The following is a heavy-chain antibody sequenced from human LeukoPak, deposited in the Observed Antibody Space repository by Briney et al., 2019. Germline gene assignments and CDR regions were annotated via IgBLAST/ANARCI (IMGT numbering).Heavy chain of an antibody. D-gene: IGHD3-16*01. CDR1: AYNFTNYW. CDR2: IYPGDSDV. J-gene: IGHJ4*02. CDR3: ARGGSHFEY. V-gene: IGHV5-51*01. Sequence: GESLKISCKGSAYNFTNYWIGWVRQMPGKGLEWMGIIYPGDSDVRYSPSFQGQVTISADKSINTAYLQRSSLKASDTAIYYCARGGSHFEYWGQGTLVTVSS.